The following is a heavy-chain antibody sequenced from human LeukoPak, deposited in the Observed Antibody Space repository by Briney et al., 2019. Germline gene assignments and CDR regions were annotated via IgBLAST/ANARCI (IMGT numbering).Heavy chain of an antibody. J-gene: IGHJ4*02. V-gene: IGHV3-15*01. CDR2: IKSKTDGGTT. D-gene: IGHD3-22*01. CDR3: TTDDYYDSSGYHTLGDY. CDR1: GFTFSSYS. Sequence: GGSLRLSCAASGFTFSSYSMNWVRQAPGKGLEWVGRIKSKTDGGTTDYAAPVKGRFTMSRDDSKNTLYLQMNSLKIEDTAVYYCTTDDYYDSSGYHTLGDYWGQGTLVTVSS.